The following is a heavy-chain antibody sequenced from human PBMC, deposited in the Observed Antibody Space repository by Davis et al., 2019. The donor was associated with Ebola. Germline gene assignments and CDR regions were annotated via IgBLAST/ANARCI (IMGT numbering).Heavy chain of an antibody. Sequence: PGGSLRLSCAASGFTFRNFAMGWVRQAPGEGLEWVSIISGSGDYTYYVDSVKGRFTISRDNSKSTLYLQMNSLRAGDTAVYYCAKDLVAAGVFDYWGQGTLVTVSS. CDR1: GFTFRNFA. CDR3: AKDLVAAGVFDY. V-gene: IGHV3-23*01. CDR2: ISGSGDYT. J-gene: IGHJ4*02. D-gene: IGHD6-13*01.